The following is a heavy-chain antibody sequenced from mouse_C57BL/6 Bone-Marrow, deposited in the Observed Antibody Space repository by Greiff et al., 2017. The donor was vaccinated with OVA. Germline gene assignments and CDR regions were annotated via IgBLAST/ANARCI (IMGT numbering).Heavy chain of an antibody. V-gene: IGHV5-12*01. CDR2: ISNGGGST. Sequence: VKVEESGGGLVQPGGSLKLSCAASGFTFSDYYMYWVRQTPEKRLEWVAYISNGGGSTYYPDTVKGRFTISRDNAKNTLYLQMSRLKSEDTAMYYCARRVYGNWYFDVWGTGTTVTVSS. J-gene: IGHJ1*03. CDR3: ARRVYGNWYFDV. D-gene: IGHD2-1*01. CDR1: GFTFSDYY.